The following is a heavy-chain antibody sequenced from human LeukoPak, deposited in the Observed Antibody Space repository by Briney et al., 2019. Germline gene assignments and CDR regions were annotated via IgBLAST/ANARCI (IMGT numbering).Heavy chain of an antibody. D-gene: IGHD3-10*01. CDR3: ARIITMVRGVMFQGVGWFDP. CDR2: ISAYNGNT. J-gene: IGHJ5*02. Sequence: ASVKVSCKASGYTFTSYGISWVRQAPGQGLEWMGWISAYNGNTNYAQKLQGRVTMTTDTSTSTAYMELRSLRSDDTAVYYCARIITMVRGVMFQGVGWFDPWGQGTLVTVSS. CDR1: GYTFTSYG. V-gene: IGHV1-18*01.